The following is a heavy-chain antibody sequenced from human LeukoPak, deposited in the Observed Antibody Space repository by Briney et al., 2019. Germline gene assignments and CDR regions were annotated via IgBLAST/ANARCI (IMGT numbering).Heavy chain of an antibody. CDR3: ARDSYYYASGITYQDV. J-gene: IGHJ6*02. CDR2: IYYSGSS. CDR1: GVSISSYH. V-gene: IGHV4-59*01. D-gene: IGHD3-10*01. Sequence: ASETLSLTCTVSGVSISSYHWSSIRQPPGEGLEWVGYIYYSGSSNYNPSLTSRDTISVDTAKNQLSLKLSSVTAADTAVYYCARDSYYYASGITYQDVWGQGTTVTVSS.